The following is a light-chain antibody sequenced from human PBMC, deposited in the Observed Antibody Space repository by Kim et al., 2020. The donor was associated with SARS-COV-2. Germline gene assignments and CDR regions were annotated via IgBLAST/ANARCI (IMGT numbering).Light chain of an antibody. CDR1: QGISNA. Sequence: DIQLTQSPSFLSASVGDRVTITCRASQGISNALACYQQRPRKAPTLLIYGASTLRSGVPSRFSGSGSGAEFSLTISSLQAEDFATYFCQQSNSFPRTFGQGTRLEIK. CDR2: GAS. J-gene: IGKJ5*01. CDR3: QQSNSFPRT. V-gene: IGKV1-9*01.